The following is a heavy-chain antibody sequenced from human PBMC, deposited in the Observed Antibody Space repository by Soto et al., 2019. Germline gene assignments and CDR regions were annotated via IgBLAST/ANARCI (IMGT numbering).Heavy chain of an antibody. V-gene: IGHV4-4*08. J-gene: IGHJ4*02. CDR3: ARDTRRDCSGGSCWARHFDN. D-gene: IGHD2-15*01. CDR1: GGSISGYY. Sequence: SETLSLTCTVPGGSISGYYWIWMRQPPGKGLEWIGYIYNRGSTNYNPAFKSRVTISVDTSKNQFSLKLSSVAAADTAVYYCARDTRRDCSGGSCWARHFDNWGQGTLVTVSS. CDR2: IYNRGST.